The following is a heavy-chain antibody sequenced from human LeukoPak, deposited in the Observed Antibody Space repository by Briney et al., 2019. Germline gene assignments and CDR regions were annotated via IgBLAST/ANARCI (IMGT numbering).Heavy chain of an antibody. CDR2: FYNSGST. CDR3: ARNQLGSGWHSSAY. D-gene: IGHD6-19*01. J-gene: IGHJ4*02. Sequence: ASETLSLTCTVSGGSISTYFWSWIRQPPGKGLEWIGYFYNSGSTNYNPSLKSRVTVPVDTSKNQFSLQLASVTAADTAVYYCARNQLGSGWHSSAYWGQGTLVTVSS. V-gene: IGHV4-59*08. CDR1: GGSISTYF.